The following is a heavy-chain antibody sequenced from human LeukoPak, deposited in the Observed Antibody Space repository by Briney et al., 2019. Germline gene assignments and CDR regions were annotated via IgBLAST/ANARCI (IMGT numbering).Heavy chain of an antibody. V-gene: IGHV4-31*03. CDR1: GGSISSGGYY. Sequence: SETLSLTCTVSGGSISSGGYYWSCIRQHPGKGLEWIGYIYYSGSTYYNPSLKSRVTISVDTSKNQFSLKLSSVTAADTTVYYCAREGIAAAGINYWGQGTLVTVSS. J-gene: IGHJ4*02. D-gene: IGHD6-13*01. CDR2: IYYSGST. CDR3: AREGIAAAGINY.